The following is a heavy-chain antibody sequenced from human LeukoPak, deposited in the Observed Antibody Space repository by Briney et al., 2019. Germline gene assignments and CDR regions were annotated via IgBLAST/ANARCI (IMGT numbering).Heavy chain of an antibody. Sequence: GGSLRLSCAASGFSFSSYWMSWVRQAPGKGLEWVANIKQDGREKYYVDSVKGRSTISRDNAKNSLYLQMNSLRAEDTAVYYCAKAGGWFGELQTSADNWFDPWGQGTLVTVSS. CDR1: GFSFSSYW. V-gene: IGHV3-7*03. D-gene: IGHD3-10*01. J-gene: IGHJ5*02. CDR3: AKAGGWFGELQTSADNWFDP. CDR2: IKQDGREK.